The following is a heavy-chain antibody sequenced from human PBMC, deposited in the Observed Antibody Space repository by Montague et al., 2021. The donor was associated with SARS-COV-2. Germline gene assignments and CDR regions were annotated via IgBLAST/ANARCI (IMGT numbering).Heavy chain of an antibody. CDR1: GFVFDDLS. CDR2: RRNKIGSFAT. D-gene: IGHD4-23*01. V-gene: IGHV3-72*01. J-gene: IGHJ5*02. CDR3: VRERWYWFDA. Sequence: SLRLSCAASGFVFDDLSMGWVRQAPGKGLEWVGLRRNKIGSFATDYAASVRGRFTISRDESKSILYLQMHSLKNEDTAVYFCVRERWYWFDAWGQGTLVTVSS.